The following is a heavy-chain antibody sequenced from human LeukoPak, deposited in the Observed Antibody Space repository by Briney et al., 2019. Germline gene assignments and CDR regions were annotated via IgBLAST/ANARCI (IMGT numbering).Heavy chain of an antibody. CDR3: ARDFSRTYSSSDDY. Sequence: ASVRVSCKPSGYTFSTYGISWVRQAPGQGLEWMGWISTYNGNTYYALKLQGRVTMTTDTSTSTAYMELRSLRSDDTAVYYCARDFSRTYSSSDDYWGQGTLVTVSS. V-gene: IGHV1-18*01. D-gene: IGHD6-6*01. CDR1: GYTFSTYG. J-gene: IGHJ4*02. CDR2: ISTYNGNT.